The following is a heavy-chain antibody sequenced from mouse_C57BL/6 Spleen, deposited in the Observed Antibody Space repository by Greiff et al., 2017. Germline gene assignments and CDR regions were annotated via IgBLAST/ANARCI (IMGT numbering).Heavy chain of an antibody. D-gene: IGHD1-1*01. CDR1: GFNIKDDY. CDR3: TTILRYFDY. J-gene: IGHJ2*01. Sequence: EVKLVESGAELVRPGASVKLSCTASGFNIKDDYMHWVKQRPEQGLEWIGWIDPENGDTEYASKFQGKATITADTSSNTAYLQLSSLTSEDTAVYYCTTILRYFDYWGQGTTLTVSS. V-gene: IGHV14-4*01. CDR2: IDPENGDT.